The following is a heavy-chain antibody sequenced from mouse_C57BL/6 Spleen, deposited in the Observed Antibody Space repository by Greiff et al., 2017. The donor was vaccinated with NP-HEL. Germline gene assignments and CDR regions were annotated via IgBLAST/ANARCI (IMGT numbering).Heavy chain of an antibody. V-gene: IGHV5-4*01. J-gene: IGHJ4*01. CDR2: ISDGGSYT. D-gene: IGHD3-1*01. CDR1: GFTFSSYA. Sequence: EVKLVESGGGLVKPGGSLKLSCAASGFTFSSYAMSWVRQTPEKRLEWVATISDGGSYTYYPDNVKGRFTISRDNAKNNLYLQMSHLKSEDTAMYYCARDRGYPYAMDYWGQGTSVTVSS. CDR3: ARDRGYPYAMDY.